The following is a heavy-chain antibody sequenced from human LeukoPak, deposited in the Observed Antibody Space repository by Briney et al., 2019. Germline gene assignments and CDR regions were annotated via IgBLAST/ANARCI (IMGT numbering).Heavy chain of an antibody. J-gene: IGHJ4*02. CDR1: GFTFISYG. Sequence: GGSLRLSCEASGFTFISYGMSWVRQAPGKGLEWVSTISNTAYNTYYADSVKGRFIISRDNSANTVSLEMNSLRAEDTALYYCAKPLEKYTYGGNFDYWGQGILVTVSS. CDR3: AKPLEKYTYGGNFDY. V-gene: IGHV3-23*01. D-gene: IGHD4-23*01. CDR2: ISNTAYNT.